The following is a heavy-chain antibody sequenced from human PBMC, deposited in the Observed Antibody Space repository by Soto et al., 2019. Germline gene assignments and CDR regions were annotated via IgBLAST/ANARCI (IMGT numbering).Heavy chain of an antibody. V-gene: IGHV3-33*08. Sequence: PGGSLRLSCAASGFTFSSYAMSWVRQAPGKGLEWVAVIWYDGSNKYYADSVKGRFTISRDNSKNSLYLQMSSLGAEDTAVYYCARASSGSGYYFDYWGQGALVTVSS. CDR2: IWYDGSNK. D-gene: IGHD3-22*01. J-gene: IGHJ4*02. CDR1: GFTFSSYA. CDR3: ARASSGSGYYFDY.